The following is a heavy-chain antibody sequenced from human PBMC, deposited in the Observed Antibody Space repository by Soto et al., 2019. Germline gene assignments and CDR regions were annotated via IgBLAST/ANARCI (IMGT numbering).Heavy chain of an antibody. V-gene: IGHV4-59*01. Sequence: SVTLSLTCSLGGHSIDHYYRNCFRQPTQKGLEWIGNIHSSGRTNYSPSLKSRVTISVDTSKNQFSLQLSSVTAADTAVYYCAKDQTAAAVPYYWYGMDVWGQGTAVTVS. CDR2: IHSSGRT. D-gene: IGHD2-2*01. CDR1: GHSIDHYY. CDR3: AKDQTAAAVPYYWYGMDV. J-gene: IGHJ6*02.